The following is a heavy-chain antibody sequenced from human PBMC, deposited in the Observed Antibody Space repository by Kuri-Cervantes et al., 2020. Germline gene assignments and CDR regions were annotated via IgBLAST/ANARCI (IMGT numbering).Heavy chain of an antibody. J-gene: IGHJ3*02. Sequence: LSLTCAASGFTFSSYSMNWVRQAPGKGLEWVAVIWYDGSNKYYADSVKGRFTISRDNSKNTLYLQMNSLRAEDTAVYYCSILSPGTTWAFDIWGQGTTVTVSS. CDR3: SILSPGTTWAFDI. CDR2: IWYDGSNK. D-gene: IGHD1-7*01. CDR1: GFTFSSYS. V-gene: IGHV3-33*08.